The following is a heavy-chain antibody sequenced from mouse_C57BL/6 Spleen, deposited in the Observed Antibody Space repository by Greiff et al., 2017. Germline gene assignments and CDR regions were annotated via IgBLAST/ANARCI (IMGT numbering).Heavy chain of an antibody. CDR1: GYTFTSYW. Sequence: VQLQQPGAELVKPGASVKMSCKASGYTFTSYWITWVKQRPGQGLEWIGDIYPGSGSTNYNEKFKSKATLTVDTSSSTAYMQLSSLTSEDSAVYYCACGSGYVIYAMDYWGQGTSVTVSS. V-gene: IGHV1-55*01. CDR3: ACGSGYVIYAMDY. CDR2: IYPGSGST. J-gene: IGHJ4*01. D-gene: IGHD3-2*02.